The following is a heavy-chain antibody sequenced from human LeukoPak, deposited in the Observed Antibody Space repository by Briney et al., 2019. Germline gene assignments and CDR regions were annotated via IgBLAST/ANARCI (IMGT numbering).Heavy chain of an antibody. V-gene: IGHV3-53*01. Sequence: SGGSLRLSCAASGLAVSINYMSWVRQAPGKGLEWVSVIYSGGSTYSADSVKGRFTISRDNSKNTLYLQMNSLRAEDTAVYYCEREGLWFGESGEGGFDYWGQGTLVTVSS. CDR2: IYSGGST. CDR1: GLAVSINY. CDR3: EREGLWFGESGEGGFDY. D-gene: IGHD3-10*01. J-gene: IGHJ4*02.